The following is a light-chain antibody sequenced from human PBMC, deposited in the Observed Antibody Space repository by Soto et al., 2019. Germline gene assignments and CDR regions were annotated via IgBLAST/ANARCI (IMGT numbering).Light chain of an antibody. V-gene: IGLV1-44*01. CDR3: GSWDSSLSAYV. Sequence: QSVLTQPPSVSGTPGQTVTISCSGSTSNIGSNPVNWYQQLPGTAPRLLISTNNQRPSGVPDRFSGSRSGTSASLAISGLQSEDEADYYCGSWDSSLSAYVFGTGTKVTVL. J-gene: IGLJ1*01. CDR2: TNN. CDR1: TSNIGSNP.